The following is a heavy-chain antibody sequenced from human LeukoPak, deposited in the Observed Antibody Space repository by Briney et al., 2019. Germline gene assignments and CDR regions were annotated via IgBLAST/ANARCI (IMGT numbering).Heavy chain of an antibody. Sequence: GGSLRLSCAASGFTFSSYGMHWVRQAPGKGLEWVAVIWYDGSNKYYADSVKGRFTISRDNSKNTLYLQMNSLRAEDTAVYYCARDVVGYCSSTSCYGGAFDIWGQGTMVTVSS. CDR3: ARDVVGYCSSTSCYGGAFDI. J-gene: IGHJ3*02. CDR1: GFTFSSYG. D-gene: IGHD2-2*01. V-gene: IGHV3-30*19. CDR2: IWYDGSNK.